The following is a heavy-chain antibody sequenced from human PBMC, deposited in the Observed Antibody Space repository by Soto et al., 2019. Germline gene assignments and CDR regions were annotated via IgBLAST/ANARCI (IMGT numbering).Heavy chain of an antibody. CDR2: INGDGSTT. D-gene: IGHD2-2*01. CDR1: GFTFSTYW. CDR3: ARDQCSSSTCYQ. Sequence: GGSLRLSCAASGFTFSTYWMHWVRQAPGKGLVWVSRINGDGSTTTYADSVKGRFTISRDNAKSTLYLQMNSLRAEDTAVYYCARDQCSSSTCYQWGQGTLVTVSS. V-gene: IGHV3-74*01. J-gene: IGHJ4*02.